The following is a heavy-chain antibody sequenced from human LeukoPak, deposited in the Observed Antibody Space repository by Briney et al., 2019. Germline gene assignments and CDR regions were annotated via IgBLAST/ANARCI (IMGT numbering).Heavy chain of an antibody. CDR1: GGSFSNYY. Sequence: SETLSLTCAVYGGSFSNYYWSWIRQSPGKGLEWIGEITHSGSTNYNPSLKSRVTISVDTSKNQFSLKLSSVTAADTAVYYCARTRYYYNSRSYGAPYYFDYWGQGTLVTVSS. V-gene: IGHV4-34*01. J-gene: IGHJ4*02. CDR2: ITHSGST. CDR3: ARTRYYYNSRSYGAPYYFDY. D-gene: IGHD3-10*01.